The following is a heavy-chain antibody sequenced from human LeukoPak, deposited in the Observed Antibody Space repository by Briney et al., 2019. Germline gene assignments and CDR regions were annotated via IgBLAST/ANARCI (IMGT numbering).Heavy chain of an antibody. Sequence: GGSLRLSCAASGFTFSSYGMHWVRQAPGKGLEWVAVMWYDGSNKYYADSVKGRFTISRDNSKNTLYLQMNSLRAEDTAVYYCARDRRITMVRGKNWFDPWGQGTLVTVSS. J-gene: IGHJ5*02. CDR1: GFTFSSYG. CDR2: MWYDGSNK. V-gene: IGHV3-33*08. D-gene: IGHD3-10*01. CDR3: ARDRRITMVRGKNWFDP.